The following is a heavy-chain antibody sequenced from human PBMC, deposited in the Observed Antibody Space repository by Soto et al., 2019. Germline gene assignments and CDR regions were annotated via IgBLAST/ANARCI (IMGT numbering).Heavy chain of an antibody. D-gene: IGHD5-18*01. Sequence: ASVKVSCKASGYTFTNNDVSWVRQATGQGLEWMGWMNPGSGDTGYAQKFQGRVTMTRDISIATAYMELNSLTSEDTAIYYCARMESFGSLNWFDPWGQGTMVTVSS. CDR3: ARMESFGSLNWFDP. J-gene: IGHJ5*02. CDR1: GYTFTNND. CDR2: MNPGSGDT. V-gene: IGHV1-8*02.